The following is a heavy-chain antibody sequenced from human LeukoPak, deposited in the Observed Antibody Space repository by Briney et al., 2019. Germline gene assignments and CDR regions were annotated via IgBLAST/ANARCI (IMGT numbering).Heavy chain of an antibody. CDR3: ARDLYSSSWGLDY. V-gene: IGHV3-21*01. CDR2: ISSSSSYI. J-gene: IGHJ4*02. Sequence: GGPLRLSCAASGFTFSSYSMNRVRQAPGKGLEWVSSISSSSSYIYYADSVKGRFTISRDNAKNSLYLQMNSLRAEDTAVYYCARDLYSSSWGLDYWGQGTLVTVSS. D-gene: IGHD6-13*01. CDR1: GFTFSSYS.